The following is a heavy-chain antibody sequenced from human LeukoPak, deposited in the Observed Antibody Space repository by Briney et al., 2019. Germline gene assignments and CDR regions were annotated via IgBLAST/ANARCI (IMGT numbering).Heavy chain of an antibody. CDR2: INSDGSST. D-gene: IGHD3-22*01. Sequence: GGSLRLSCAASGFTFSSYWMHWVRQAPGKGLVWVSRINSDGSSTSYADSVKGRFTISRDNAKNTLYLQMNSLRAEDTAVYYCAKKWSGDYDSSGVNDAFDFWGQGTMVTVSS. CDR1: GFTFSSYW. CDR3: AKKWSGDYDSSGVNDAFDF. J-gene: IGHJ3*01. V-gene: IGHV3-74*01.